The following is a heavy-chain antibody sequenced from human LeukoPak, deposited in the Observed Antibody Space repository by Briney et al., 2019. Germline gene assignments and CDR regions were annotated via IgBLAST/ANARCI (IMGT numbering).Heavy chain of an antibody. D-gene: IGHD3-10*01. CDR1: GFSFSDYY. Sequence: PGGSLRLSCAASGFSFSDYYMTWIRQAPGKGLECVSYISSTGSNTFYADSVKGRFTISRDNAKNSLYLQMNSLRAEDTAVYYCAKDRAMYYYGSGSYSVWGQGTLVTVSS. CDR3: AKDRAMYYYGSGSYSV. V-gene: IGHV3-11*04. J-gene: IGHJ4*02. CDR2: ISSTGSNT.